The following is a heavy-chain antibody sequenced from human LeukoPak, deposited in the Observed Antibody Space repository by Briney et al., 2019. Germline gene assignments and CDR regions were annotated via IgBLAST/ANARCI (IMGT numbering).Heavy chain of an antibody. CDR2: ITHIGGST. Sequence: GGSLRLSCAASGFTFSDYAMSWVRQAPGKGLEWVSAITHIGGSTYYADSVKGRFTISRDNSKNTLYLQMNSLRAEDTAVYYCAKSYCGGDCYGYFFDYWGQGTLVTVSS. CDR3: AKSYCGGDCYGYFFDY. J-gene: IGHJ4*02. D-gene: IGHD2-21*02. V-gene: IGHV3-23*01. CDR1: GFTFSDYA.